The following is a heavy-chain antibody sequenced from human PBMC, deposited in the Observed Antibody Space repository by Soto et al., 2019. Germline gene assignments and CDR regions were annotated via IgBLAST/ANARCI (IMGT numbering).Heavy chain of an antibody. D-gene: IGHD3-3*01. CDR1: DGSIGSGGYY. Sequence: SQTMSLTCTVSDGSIGSGGYYWSWIRQHPGKGLEWIGYIYYSGSTYYNPSLKSRVTISADTSKNQFSLKLSSVTAADAAVYYCARGHYDFWSGYFATIDYRGQGTLVTVSS. CDR3: ARGHYDFWSGYFATIDY. CDR2: IYYSGST. V-gene: IGHV4-31*03. J-gene: IGHJ4*02.